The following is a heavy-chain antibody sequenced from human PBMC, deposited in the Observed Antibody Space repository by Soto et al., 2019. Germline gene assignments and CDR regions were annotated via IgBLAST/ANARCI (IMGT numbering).Heavy chain of an antibody. V-gene: IGHV4-59*01. D-gene: IGHD3-22*01. J-gene: IGHJ5*02. CDR2: IYYSGST. CDR1: GGSISSYY. Sequence: SETLSLTCXVSGGSISSYYWSWIRQPPGKGLEWIGYIYYSGSTNYNPSLKSRVTISVDTSKNQFSLKLSSVTAADTAVYYCARGTYYYDSSGYYGLSRFEPWGQGTLVTVSS. CDR3: ARGTYYYDSSGYYGLSRFEP.